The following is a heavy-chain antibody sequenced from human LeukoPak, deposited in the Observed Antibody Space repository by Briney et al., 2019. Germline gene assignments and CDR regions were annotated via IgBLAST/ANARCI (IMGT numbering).Heavy chain of an antibody. J-gene: IGHJ4*02. CDR2: IDPSDSYT. V-gene: IGHV5-10-1*01. CDR1: GYSFTSYW. CDR3: ARTHYYYDTSGYYYPFDY. D-gene: IGHD3-22*01. Sequence: GESLRISCKGSGYSFTSYWISWVRQMSGKGLEWMGTIDPSDSYTNYSPSFQGHVTISADKSISTAYLQWSSLKASDTAMYYCARTHYYYDTSGYYYPFDYWGQGTLAAVSS.